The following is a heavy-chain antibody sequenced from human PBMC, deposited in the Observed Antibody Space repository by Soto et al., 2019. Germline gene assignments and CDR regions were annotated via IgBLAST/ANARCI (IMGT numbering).Heavy chain of an antibody. V-gene: IGHV4-39*01. J-gene: IGHJ6*03. CDR2: IYYSGST. CDR1: GGSISSSSYY. Sequence: PSETLSLTCTVSGGSISSSSYYWGWIRQPPGKGLEWIGSIYYSGSTYYNPSLKSRVTISVDTSKNQFSLKLSSVTAADTAVYYCASSVQLSYYMDGWGKGTTVTVSS. CDR3: ASSVQLSYYMDG. D-gene: IGHD3-10*01.